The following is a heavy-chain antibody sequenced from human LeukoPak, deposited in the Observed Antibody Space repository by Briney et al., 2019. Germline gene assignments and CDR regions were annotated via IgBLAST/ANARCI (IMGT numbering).Heavy chain of an antibody. V-gene: IGHV6-1*01. CDR1: GDSVSSNSAA. CDR3: AREGYYFDY. Sequence: SQTLSLTCAISGDSVSSNSAAWHWISQSPSRGLEWLGRTYFRSKWYKDYAVSVKGRITINPDTPKNQFSLHLNSATPEDTAVYYCAREGYYFDYWGQGTLVTVSA. CDR2: TYFRSKWYK. J-gene: IGHJ4*02.